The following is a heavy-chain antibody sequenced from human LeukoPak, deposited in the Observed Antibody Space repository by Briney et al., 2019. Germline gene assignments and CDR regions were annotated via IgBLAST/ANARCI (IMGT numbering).Heavy chain of an antibody. D-gene: IGHD2-2*01. CDR2: ISGSGGST. J-gene: IGHJ6*04. Sequence: GGSLRLSCAASGFTFSSYAMSWVRQAPGKGLEWVSAISGSGGSTYYADSVKGRFTISRDNAKNSLYLQMNSLRAEDTAVYYCARLGYCSSTSCRYYYYGMDVWGKGTTVTVSS. CDR3: ARLGYCSSTSCRYYYYGMDV. CDR1: GFTFSSYA. V-gene: IGHV3-23*01.